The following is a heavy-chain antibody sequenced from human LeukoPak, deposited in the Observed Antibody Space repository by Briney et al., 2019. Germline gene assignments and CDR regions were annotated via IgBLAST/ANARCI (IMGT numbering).Heavy chain of an antibody. J-gene: IGHJ4*02. Sequence: GGSLRLSCAASGFTVSSSYMTWVRQAPGKGLEWVSTLHRDGSVRYADSVNGRFTISRDDSKNTLSLQMSSLRDEDTAIYYCARDSPDYGGKGFDYWGQGTLVTVSS. CDR2: LHRDGSV. CDR1: GFTVSSSY. CDR3: ARDSPDYGGKGFDY. V-gene: IGHV3-53*01. D-gene: IGHD4-23*01.